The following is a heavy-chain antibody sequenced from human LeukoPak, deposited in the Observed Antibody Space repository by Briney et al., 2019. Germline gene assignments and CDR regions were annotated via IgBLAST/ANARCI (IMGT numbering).Heavy chain of an antibody. CDR3: ARTHQIYYYGSGSYYFGIPFDP. CDR2: INTNTGNP. V-gene: IGHV7-4-1*02. D-gene: IGHD3-10*01. J-gene: IGHJ5*02. Sequence: ASVKVSCKASGYTFTSYAMNWVRQAPGQGLEWMGWINTNTGNPTYAQGFTGRFVFSLDTSVSTAYLQISGLKAEDTAVYYCARTHQIYYYGSGSYYFGIPFDPWGQGTLVTVSS. CDR1: GYTFTSYA.